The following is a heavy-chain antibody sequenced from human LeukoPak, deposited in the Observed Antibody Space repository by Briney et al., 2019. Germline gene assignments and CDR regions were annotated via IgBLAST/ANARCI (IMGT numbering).Heavy chain of an antibody. CDR1: GGSISGHY. CDR3: ARTQYEYFDY. D-gene: IGHD4-11*01. V-gene: IGHV4-59*11. Sequence: SETLSLTCTVSGGSISGHYWSSIRQPPGKGLEWIGYIYFSGSTDSNPSLKSRVTISVDTSKNQFSLKLSSVTAADTAVYYCARTQYEYFDYWGQGTLVTVSS. CDR2: IYFSGST. J-gene: IGHJ4*02.